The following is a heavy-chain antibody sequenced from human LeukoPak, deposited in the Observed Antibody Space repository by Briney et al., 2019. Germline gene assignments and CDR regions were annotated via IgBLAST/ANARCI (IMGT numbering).Heavy chain of an antibody. CDR2: ISYDGSNK. CDR1: GFTFSSYA. V-gene: IGHV3-30*04. CDR3: ARPHPRTVFGVFSYYYGMDV. Sequence: GGSLRLSCAASGFTFSSYAMHWVRQAPGKGLEWVAVISYDGSNKYCADSVKGRFTISRDNSKNTLYLQMNSLRAEDTAVYYCARPHPRTVFGVFSYYYGMDVWGQGTTVTVSS. J-gene: IGHJ6*02. D-gene: IGHD3-3*01.